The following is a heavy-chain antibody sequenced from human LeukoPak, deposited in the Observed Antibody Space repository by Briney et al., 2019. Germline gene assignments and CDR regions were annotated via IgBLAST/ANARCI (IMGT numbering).Heavy chain of an antibody. Sequence: GASVKVSCKASGYTFTSYYMHWVRQAPGQGLEWMGIINPSGGSTSYAQKFQGRVTMTRDTSTSTVYMELSSLRSEDTAVYYCARGPPVDFWSGPADYWGQGTLVTVSS. D-gene: IGHD3-3*01. J-gene: IGHJ4*02. CDR2: INPSGGST. CDR3: ARGPPVDFWSGPADY. V-gene: IGHV1-46*01. CDR1: GYTFTSYY.